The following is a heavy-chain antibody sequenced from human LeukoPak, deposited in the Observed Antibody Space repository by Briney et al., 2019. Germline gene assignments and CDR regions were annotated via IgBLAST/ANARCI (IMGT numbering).Heavy chain of an antibody. V-gene: IGHV1-69*13. D-gene: IGHD1-26*01. CDR1: GYTFTGYY. J-gene: IGHJ4*02. CDR3: ARGSSRGSYYLYDY. CDR2: IIPIFGTA. Sequence: SVKVSCKASGYTFTGYYMHWVRQAPGQGLEWMGGIIPIFGTANYAQKFQGRVTITADESTSTAYMELSSLRSEDTAVYYCARGSSRGSYYLYDYWGQGTLVTVSS.